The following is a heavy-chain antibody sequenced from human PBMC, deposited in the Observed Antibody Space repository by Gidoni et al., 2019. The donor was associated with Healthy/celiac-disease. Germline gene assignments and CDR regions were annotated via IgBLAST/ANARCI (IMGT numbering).Heavy chain of an antibody. D-gene: IGHD3-9*01. J-gene: IGHJ5*02. CDR2: ISYDGSNK. CDR3: ARGGPTYYDILTGYKGLNWFDP. Sequence: QVQLVESGGGVLQPGRSLRLSCAASGFTFSSYAMHWVRQAPGKGLEWVAVISYDGSNKYYADSVKGRFTISRDNSKNTLYLQMNSLRAEDTAVYYCARGGPTYYDILTGYKGLNWFDPWGQGTLVTVSS. CDR1: GFTFSSYA. V-gene: IGHV3-30-3*01.